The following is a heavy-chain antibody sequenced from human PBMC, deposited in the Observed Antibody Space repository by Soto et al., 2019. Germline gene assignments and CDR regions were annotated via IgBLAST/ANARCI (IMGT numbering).Heavy chain of an antibody. Sequence: GGSLRLSCAASGFTFSSYGMHWVRQAPGKGLEWVAVISYDGSNKYYADSVKGRFTISRDNSKNTLYLQMNSLRAEDTAVYYCANVKYSYATLDVWGQGTTVTVSS. CDR3: ANVKYSYATLDV. CDR1: GFTFSSYG. J-gene: IGHJ6*02. V-gene: IGHV3-30*18. D-gene: IGHD5-18*01. CDR2: ISYDGSNK.